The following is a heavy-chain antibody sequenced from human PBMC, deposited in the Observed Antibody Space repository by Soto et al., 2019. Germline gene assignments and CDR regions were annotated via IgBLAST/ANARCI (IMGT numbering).Heavy chain of an antibody. CDR1: GFTFNTYG. J-gene: IGHJ4*02. V-gene: IGHV3-30*18. CDR2: ISYDGSNK. Sequence: GGSLILSCAASGFTFNTYGMYWVRPAPGKGLEWVAAISYDGSNKYHADSVKGRFTISRDNSKNTLYLQMNSLRVEDTAVYYCAKDIVRYTYGACDYWGQGALVTVSS. CDR3: AKDIVRYTYGACDY. D-gene: IGHD5-18*01.